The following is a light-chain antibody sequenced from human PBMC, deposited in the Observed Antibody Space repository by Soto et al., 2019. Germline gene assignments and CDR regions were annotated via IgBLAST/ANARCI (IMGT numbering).Light chain of an antibody. Sequence: EIVMTQSPGTLSVSPGGRVTFSCRASQRISSNFVWYQQKPGQAPRLLIYGASTRATGIPVRFSGSGSGTEFTLTISSLHSEDSTLYYCQQCNKWHPSFGQGTKLEIK. CDR1: QRISSN. CDR2: GAS. J-gene: IGKJ2*01. CDR3: QQCNKWHPS. V-gene: IGKV3-15*01.